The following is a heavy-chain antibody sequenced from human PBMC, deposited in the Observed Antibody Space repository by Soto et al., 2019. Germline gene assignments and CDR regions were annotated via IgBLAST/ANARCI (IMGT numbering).Heavy chain of an antibody. D-gene: IGHD5-12*01. V-gene: IGHV1-69*06. CDR2: IIPIFGTA. Sequence: APVKVSRMASRGTFSSYAMSWVRQPPGQGLEWMGAIIPIFGTANYAQKFQGRVTITADKSTSTAYMELCSLRSEDTAVYYCARGGSGYDLDYWGQGTLVTV. CDR3: ARGGSGYDLDY. J-gene: IGHJ4*02. CDR1: RGTFSSYA.